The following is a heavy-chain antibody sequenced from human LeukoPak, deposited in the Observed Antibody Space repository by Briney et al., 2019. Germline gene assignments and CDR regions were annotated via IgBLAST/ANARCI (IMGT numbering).Heavy chain of an antibody. Sequence: PGGSLRLSGAASGFTFSSYSMNWVRQAPGKGLEWVSSISSSSSYIYYADSVKGRFTISRDNAKNSLYLQMNSLRAEDTAVYYCARDPRGLTDPDYWGQGTLVTVSS. CDR3: ARDPRGLTDPDY. V-gene: IGHV3-21*01. J-gene: IGHJ4*02. CDR2: ISSSSSYI. CDR1: GFTFSSYS.